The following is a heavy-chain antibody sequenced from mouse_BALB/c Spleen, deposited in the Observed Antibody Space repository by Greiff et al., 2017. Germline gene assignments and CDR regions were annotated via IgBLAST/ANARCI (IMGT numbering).Heavy chain of an antibody. V-gene: IGHV5-12-1*01. D-gene: IGHD1-1*01. CDR2: ISSGGGST. CDR3: ARHWDYYGSFDY. J-gene: IGHJ2*01. CDR1: GFAFSSYD. Sequence: EVHLVESGGGLVKPGGSLKLSCAASGFAFSSYDMSWVRQTPEKRLEWVAYISSGGGSTYYPDTVKGRFTISRDNAKNTLYLQMSSLKSEDTAMYYCARHWDYYGSFDYWGQGTTLTVSS.